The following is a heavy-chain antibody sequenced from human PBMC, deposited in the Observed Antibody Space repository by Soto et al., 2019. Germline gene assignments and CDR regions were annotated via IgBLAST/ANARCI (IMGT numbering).Heavy chain of an antibody. CDR2: LYYSDNT. CDR1: GGSISPFY. CDR3: ARVGGVAARTFDY. J-gene: IGHJ4*02. V-gene: IGHV4-59*01. Sequence: PSETLSLTCTVSGGSISPFYWSWVRQPPGKGLEWIGYLYYSDNTNYNPSLKSRVTISVDASKNQVSLRLTSVTAADTAVYYCARVGGVAARTFDYSGQGTVATVSS. D-gene: IGHD3-16*01.